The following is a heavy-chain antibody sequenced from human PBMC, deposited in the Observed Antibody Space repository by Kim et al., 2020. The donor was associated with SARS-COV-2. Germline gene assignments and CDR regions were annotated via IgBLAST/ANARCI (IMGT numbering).Heavy chain of an antibody. J-gene: IGHJ6*02. CDR3: ARGSAAAGIDLYYYYYYGMDV. D-gene: IGHD6-13*01. V-gene: IGHV4-59*01. CDR2: IYYSGST. Sequence: SETLSLTCTVSGGSISSYYWSWIRQPPGKGLEWIGYIYYSGSTNYNPSLKSRVTISVDTSKNQFSLKLSSVTAADTAVYYCARGSAAAGIDLYYYYYYGMDVWGQGTTVTVSS. CDR1: GGSISSYY.